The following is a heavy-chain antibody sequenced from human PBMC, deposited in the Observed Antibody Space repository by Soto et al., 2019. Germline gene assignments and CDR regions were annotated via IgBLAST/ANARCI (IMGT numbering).Heavy chain of an antibody. J-gene: IGHJ4*02. Sequence: PSETLSLTCTVSGGSISSYYWSWIRQPPGKGLEWIGYIYYSGSTNYNPSLKSRVTISVDTSKNQFSLKLSSVTAADTAVYYCAREASRVMVAEYFLDYWGQGTLVTVSS. CDR3: AREASRVMVAEYFLDY. D-gene: IGHD3-10*01. CDR2: IYYSGST. CDR1: GGSISSYY. V-gene: IGHV4-59*01.